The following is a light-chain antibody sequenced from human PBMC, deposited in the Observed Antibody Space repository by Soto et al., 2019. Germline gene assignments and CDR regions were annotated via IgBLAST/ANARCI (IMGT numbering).Light chain of an antibody. J-gene: IGLJ1*01. CDR3: CSYAGSPFV. CDR2: DVS. Sequence: QSALTQPRSVSGSPGQSVAISCTGTSSDVGGYDYVSWYQQHPGKAPILLIYDVSKRPSGVPDRFSGSKSGNTASLTISGLQAEDEADYYCCSYAGSPFVFGTGTKVTVL. V-gene: IGLV2-11*01. CDR1: SSDVGGYDY.